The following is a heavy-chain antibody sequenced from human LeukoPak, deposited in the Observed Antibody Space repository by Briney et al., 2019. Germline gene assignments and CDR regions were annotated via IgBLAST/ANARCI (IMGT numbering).Heavy chain of an antibody. CDR2: INPNSGGT. CDR3: ARDKVHRQQLPLYYYYYMDV. Sequence: ASVKVSCKASGYTFTGYYMHWVRQAPGQGLEWMGWINPNSGGTNYAQKFQGRVTMTRDTSISTAYMELSRLRSDDTAVYYCARDKVHRQQLPLYYYYYMDVWGKGTTVTVSS. D-gene: IGHD6-13*01. CDR1: GYTFTGYY. V-gene: IGHV1-2*02. J-gene: IGHJ6*03.